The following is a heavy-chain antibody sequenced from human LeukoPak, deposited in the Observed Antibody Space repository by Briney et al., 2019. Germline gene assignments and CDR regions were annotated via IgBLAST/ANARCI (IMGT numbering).Heavy chain of an antibody. CDR2: INPSGGST. CDR3: ASRYCSSSTSCYAEDAFDI. D-gene: IGHD2-2*01. J-gene: IGHJ3*02. V-gene: IGHV1-46*01. CDR1: GYTFTSYF. Sequence: GASVKVSCKASGYTFTSYFMHWVRLAPGQGLEWMGIINPSGGSTSYAQKFQGRVTMTRDMSASTAYMELRSLRSDDTAVYYCASRYCSSSTSCYAEDAFDIWGQGTMVTVSS.